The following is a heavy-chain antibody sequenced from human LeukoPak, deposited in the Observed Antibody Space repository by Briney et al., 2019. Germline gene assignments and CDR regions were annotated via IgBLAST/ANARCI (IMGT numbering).Heavy chain of an antibody. Sequence: PGGSLRHSCAVSGFTVSNYYMNWVRQAPGKGLEWVSLIRGSGDTFYADSVKGRFTISRDDSKNMVYLQMKSLRVEDTAVYFCARDRAVTEDWVEFDPWGQGTLVTVSS. CDR3: ARDRAVTEDWVEFDP. D-gene: IGHD4-17*01. CDR1: GFTVSNYY. J-gene: IGHJ5*02. V-gene: IGHV3-66*03. CDR2: IRGSGDT.